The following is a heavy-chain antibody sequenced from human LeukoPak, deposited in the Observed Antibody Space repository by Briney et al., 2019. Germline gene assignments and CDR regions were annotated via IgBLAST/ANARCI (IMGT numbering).Heavy chain of an antibody. CDR3: ARSRYQLLLYFYYYYMDV. CDR1: GGTFSSYA. Sequence: SVKVSCKASGGTFSSYAISWVRQAPGQGLEWMGGIIPIFGTANYAQKFQGRVTITADESTSTAYMELSSLRSEDTAVYYCARSRYQLLLYFYYYYMDVWGKGTMVTVSS. J-gene: IGHJ6*03. V-gene: IGHV1-69*01. CDR2: IIPIFGTA. D-gene: IGHD2-2*01.